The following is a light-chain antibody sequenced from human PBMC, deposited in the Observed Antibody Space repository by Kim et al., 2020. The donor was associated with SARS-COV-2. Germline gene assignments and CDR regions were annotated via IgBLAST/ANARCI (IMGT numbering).Light chain of an antibody. CDR1: SSDVGGYNY. Sequence: QSALTQPASVSGSPGQSITISCTGTSSDVGGYNYVSWDQQHTGKAPKLMIYDVSNRPSGVSNRFSGSKSGNTASLTISGLQAEDEADYYCSSYTSSSTVVFGGGTQLTVL. CDR3: SSYTSSSTVV. J-gene: IGLJ2*01. CDR2: DVS. V-gene: IGLV2-14*03.